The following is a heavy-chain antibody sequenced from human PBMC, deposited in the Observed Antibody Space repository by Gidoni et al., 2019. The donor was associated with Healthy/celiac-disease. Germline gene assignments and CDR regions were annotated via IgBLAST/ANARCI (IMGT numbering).Heavy chain of an antibody. D-gene: IGHD3-22*01. CDR2: INWNGGST. J-gene: IGHJ3*02. CDR1: GFTFVDYG. CDR3: ARVMVPYYYDSSRNAFDI. V-gene: IGHV3-20*04. Sequence: EVQLVESGGGVVRPGGSLRLSCAASGFTFVDYGMSWVRQAPGKGLVWVSGINWNGGSTGYADSVKGRFTISRDNAKNSLYLQMNSLRAEDTALYYCARVMVPYYYDSSRNAFDIWGQGTMVTVSS.